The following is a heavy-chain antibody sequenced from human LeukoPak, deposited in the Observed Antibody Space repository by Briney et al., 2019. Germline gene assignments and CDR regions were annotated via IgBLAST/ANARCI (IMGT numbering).Heavy chain of an antibody. V-gene: IGHV4-39*07. Sequence: SETLSLTCTVSGGSISSSSYYWGWIRQPPGKGLEWIGSIYYSGSTYYNPSLKSRVTISVDTSKNQFSLKLSSVTAADTAVYYCARDRDDYVWGSYRFTFDYWGQGTLVTVSS. CDR2: IYYSGST. CDR3: ARDRDDYVWGSYRFTFDY. CDR1: GGSISSSSYY. D-gene: IGHD3-16*02. J-gene: IGHJ4*02.